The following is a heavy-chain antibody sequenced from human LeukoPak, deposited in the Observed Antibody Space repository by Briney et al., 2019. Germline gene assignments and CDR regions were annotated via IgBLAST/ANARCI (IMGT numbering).Heavy chain of an antibody. Sequence: GGSLRLSCAASGFTFSSYWMSWVRQAPGKGLEWVANIKQDGSEKYYVDSVKGRSTISRDNAKNSLYLQMNSLRAEDTAVYYCARMDYDFWSGYYIDAYWGQGTLVTVSS. CDR1: GFTFSSYW. V-gene: IGHV3-7*01. CDR2: IKQDGSEK. D-gene: IGHD3-3*01. CDR3: ARMDYDFWSGYYIDAY. J-gene: IGHJ4*02.